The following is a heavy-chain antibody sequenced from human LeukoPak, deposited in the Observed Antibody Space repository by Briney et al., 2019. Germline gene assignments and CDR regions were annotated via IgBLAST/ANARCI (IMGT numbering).Heavy chain of an antibody. CDR2: IYYSGSP. CDR1: GGSISSGGSR. J-gene: IGHJ4*02. D-gene: IGHD7-27*01. Sequence: SQTLSLTCNVSGGSISSGGSRWSWIRQHPGKGLEWIGYIYYSGSPYYNPSLESRLTMSVDTSKNQFSLHLTSVTAADTAVYYCARDWGTYFDYWGQGTLVTVSS. CDR3: ARDWGTYFDY. V-gene: IGHV4-31*03.